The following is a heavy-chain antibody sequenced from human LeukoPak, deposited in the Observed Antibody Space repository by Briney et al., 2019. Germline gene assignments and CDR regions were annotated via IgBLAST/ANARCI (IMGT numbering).Heavy chain of an antibody. J-gene: IGHJ4*02. Sequence: GGSLRLSCAASGFTFSSYSMNWVRQAPGKGLEWVSSIRSSSSYIYYADSLKGRFTISRDNAKNSLYLQMNSLRAEDSAVYYCARDGPSIAADFDCRGQGTLVTVSS. CDR2: IRSSSSYI. V-gene: IGHV3-21*01. CDR3: ARDGPSIAADFDC. D-gene: IGHD6-6*01. CDR1: GFTFSSYS.